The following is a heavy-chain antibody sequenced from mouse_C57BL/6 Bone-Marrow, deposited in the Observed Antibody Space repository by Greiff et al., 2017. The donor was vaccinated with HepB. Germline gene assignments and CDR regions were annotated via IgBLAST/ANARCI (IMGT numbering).Heavy chain of an antibody. D-gene: IGHD1-1*01. CDR1: GYTFTSYW. Sequence: QVQLQQPGAELVRPGSSVKLSCKASGYTFTSYWMHWVKQRPIQGLEWIGNIDPSDSETHYNQKFKDKATLTVDKSSSTAYMQLSSLTSEDSAVYYCARRMGYYGSTDYWGQGTTLTVSS. J-gene: IGHJ2*01. CDR2: IDPSDSET. V-gene: IGHV1-52*01. CDR3: ARRMGYYGSTDY.